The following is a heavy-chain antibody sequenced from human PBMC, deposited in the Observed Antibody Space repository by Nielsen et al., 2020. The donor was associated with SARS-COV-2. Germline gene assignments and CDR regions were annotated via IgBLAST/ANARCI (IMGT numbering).Heavy chain of an antibody. D-gene: IGHD2-8*01. V-gene: IGHV1-2*06. CDR2: INPYSGGT. Sequence: ASVKVSCKASGYTFTDYYIHWVRQAPGQGLEWMGRINPYSGGTNYAQKFQGTVTMTRDASISTVYMELTSDDTAVYYCARAGAETNGWSTDTFDIWGQGTLVTVSS. J-gene: IGHJ4*02. CDR3: ARAGAETNGWSTDTFDI. CDR1: GYTFTDYY.